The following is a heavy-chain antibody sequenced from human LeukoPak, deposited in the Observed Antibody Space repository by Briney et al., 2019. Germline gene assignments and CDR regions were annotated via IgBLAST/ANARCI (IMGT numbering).Heavy chain of an antibody. CDR1: GFTFSSYG. CDR3: AKDPVGGSYYYYYMDV. J-gene: IGHJ6*03. Sequence: GGSLRLSCAASGFTFSSYGMHWVRQAPGKGLGWVASIRYDGSNKYYVDSVKGRFTISRDNSKNTLYLQMNSLRAEDTAVYYCAKDPVGGSYYYYYMDVWGKGTTVTVSS. D-gene: IGHD1-26*01. CDR2: IRYDGSNK. V-gene: IGHV3-30*02.